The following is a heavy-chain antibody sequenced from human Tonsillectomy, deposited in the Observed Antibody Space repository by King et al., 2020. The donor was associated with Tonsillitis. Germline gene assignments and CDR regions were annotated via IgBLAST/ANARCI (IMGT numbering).Heavy chain of an antibody. D-gene: IGHD6-6*01. J-gene: IGHJ3*02. CDR1: GGTFRTYA. CDR3: ARGVAGRHLAFDI. Sequence: VQLVQSGAAVKKPGSSVKVSCKASGGTFRTYAISWVRQAPGQGLEWMGGIIPIFGTPNYAQRFQGRVTITADESTSTAYMELSSLRSEDTAVYYCARGVAGRHLAFDIWGQGTLVTVSS. V-gene: IGHV1-69*01. CDR2: IIPIFGTP.